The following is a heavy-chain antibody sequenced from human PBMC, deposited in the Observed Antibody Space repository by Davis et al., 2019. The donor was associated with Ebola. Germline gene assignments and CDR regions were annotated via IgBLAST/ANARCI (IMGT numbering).Heavy chain of an antibody. Sequence: GGSLRLSCAASGFTFSSYSMNWVRQAPGKGLEWVSSISSSSRYMYYTDSVKGRFTISRDNAKNSLYLQMNSLRDEDTAVYYCARNPYYYGSGGFDPWGQGTLVTVSS. CDR3: ARNPYYYGSGGFDP. CDR2: ISSSSRYM. V-gene: IGHV3-21*01. D-gene: IGHD3-10*01. J-gene: IGHJ5*02. CDR1: GFTFSSYS.